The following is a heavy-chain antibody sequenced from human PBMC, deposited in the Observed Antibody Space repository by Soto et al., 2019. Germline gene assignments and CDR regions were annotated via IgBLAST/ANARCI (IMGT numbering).Heavy chain of an antibody. CDR1: SGTMTIYL. D-gene: IGHD1-26*01. J-gene: IGHJ5*02. CDR3: ARDMHAGVTHYFDP. V-gene: IGHV4-59*01. Sequence: SGSTSITSVSSSGTMTIYLCSLIRKFPGKGLEWIAYTSYTGNTNYNPSLKSRVTISMDTSKNQLSLKLTSMTAADTAVYYCARDMHAGVTHYFDPWGQGTLVTVSS. CDR2: TSYTGNT.